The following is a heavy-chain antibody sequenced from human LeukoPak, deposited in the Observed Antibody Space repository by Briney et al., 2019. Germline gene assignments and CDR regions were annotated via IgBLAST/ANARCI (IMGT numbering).Heavy chain of an antibody. J-gene: IGHJ4*02. CDR2: ISAYNGNT. CDR1: GYTFTSYG. CDR3: ARAGAYYGSGSCSN. V-gene: IGHV1-18*01. Sequence: GASVKVSCKASGYTFTSYGISWVRQAPGQGLEWIGWISAYNGNTNYAQKLQGRVTMTIDTSTSTAYMELRSLRSDDTSVYYCARAGAYYGSGSCSNWGQGTLVTVSS. D-gene: IGHD3-10*01.